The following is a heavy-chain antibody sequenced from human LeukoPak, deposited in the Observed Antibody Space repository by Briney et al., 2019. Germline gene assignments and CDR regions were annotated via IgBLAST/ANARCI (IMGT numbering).Heavy chain of an antibody. CDR2: ISWNSHSI. V-gene: IGHV3-9*01. J-gene: IGHJ1*01. CDR1: GFTFDDNA. CDR3: VKDWGSSGKGNFQH. D-gene: IGHD6-19*01. Sequence: GGSLRLSCAASGFTFDDNAMHWVRQAPGKGLEWVSGISWNSHSIGYADSVKGRFTISRDNAKNSLYLQMNSLRADDTALYYCVKDWGSSGKGNFQHWGQGTLVTVSS.